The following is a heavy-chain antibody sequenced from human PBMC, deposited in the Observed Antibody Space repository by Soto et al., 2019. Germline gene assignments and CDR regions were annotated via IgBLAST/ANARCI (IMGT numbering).Heavy chain of an antibody. V-gene: IGHV3-23*01. D-gene: IGHD2-2*02. CDR1: GFTFSSYA. J-gene: IGHJ5*02. CDR3: AKDGIVVVPAAIETFDP. CDR2: ISGSGGST. Sequence: GGSLRLSCAASGFTFSSYAMSWVRQAPGKGLEWVSAISGSGGSTYYADSVKGRFTISRDNSKNTLYLQMNSLKAEDTAVYYGAKDGIVVVPAAIETFDPWGQGTLVTVSS.